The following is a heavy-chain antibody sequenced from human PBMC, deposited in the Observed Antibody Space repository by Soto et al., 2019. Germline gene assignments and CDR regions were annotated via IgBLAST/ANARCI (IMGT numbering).Heavy chain of an antibody. CDR3: AKELPNCSGGRCYGTVGAFDI. CDR1: GFTFSSYA. J-gene: IGHJ3*02. V-gene: IGHV3-23*01. D-gene: IGHD2-15*01. CDR2: ISGSGGST. Sequence: PGGSLRLSCAASGFTFSSYAMSWVRQAPGKGLEWVSAISGSGGSTYYADSVKGRFTISRDNSKNTLYLQMNSLRAEDTAVYYCAKELPNCSGGRCYGTVGAFDIWGQGTMVTVSS.